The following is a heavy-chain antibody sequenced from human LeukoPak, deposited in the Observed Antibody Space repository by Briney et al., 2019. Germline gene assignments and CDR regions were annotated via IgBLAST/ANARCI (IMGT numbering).Heavy chain of an antibody. Sequence: GGSLRLSCAASGFTFDDYAMHWVRQAPGKGLEWVSGISWNSGSRGYADSVKGRFTISRDNAKNSLYLQMNSLRAEDTALYYCAKDLGYCSGGSCYRYYYYGMDVWGQGTTVTVSS. CDR1: GFTFDDYA. V-gene: IGHV3-9*01. J-gene: IGHJ6*02. D-gene: IGHD2-15*01. CDR2: ISWNSGSR. CDR3: AKDLGYCSGGSCYRYYYYGMDV.